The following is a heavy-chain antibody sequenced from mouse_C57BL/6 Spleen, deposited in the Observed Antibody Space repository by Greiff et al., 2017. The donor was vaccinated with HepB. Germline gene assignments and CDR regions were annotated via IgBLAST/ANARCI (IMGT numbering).Heavy chain of an antibody. D-gene: IGHD2-4*01. Sequence: EVQLQQSGPELVKPGASVKISCKASGYTFTDYYMNWVKQSHGKSLEWIGDINPNNGGTSYNQKFKGKATLTVDKSSSTAYMELRSLTSEDSAVYYCARGYDYDEGAMDYWGQGTSVTVSS. CDR2: INPNNGGT. CDR3: ARGYDYDEGAMDY. J-gene: IGHJ4*01. CDR1: GYTFTDYY. V-gene: IGHV1-26*01.